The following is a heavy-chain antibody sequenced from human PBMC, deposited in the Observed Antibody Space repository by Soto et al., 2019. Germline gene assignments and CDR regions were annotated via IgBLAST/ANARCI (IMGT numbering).Heavy chain of an antibody. V-gene: IGHV3-23*01. D-gene: IGHD2-21*01. CDR1: GLSFSSYV. Sequence: EEQLLESGGGLVQPGGSLTLSCAASGLSFSSYVMSWVRQAPGKGLEWVSSISASGGSTYYADSVKGRFTISRDTSKNTLYRQRNSLRAEDTAVYYCATHRVIIEYFQNWGQGTLVTVSS. J-gene: IGHJ1*01. CDR2: ISASGGST. CDR3: ATHRVIIEYFQN.